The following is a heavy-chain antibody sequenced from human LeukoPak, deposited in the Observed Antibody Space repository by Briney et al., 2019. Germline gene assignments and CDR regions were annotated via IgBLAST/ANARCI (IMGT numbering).Heavy chain of an antibody. V-gene: IGHV1-18*01. CDR1: GYTFTSYG. D-gene: IGHD3-22*01. CDR2: ISAYNGNT. J-gene: IGHJ1*01. CDR3: ASGEAGDSSANKYFQH. Sequence: ASVKVSCKASGYTFTSYGISWVRQAPGQGLEWMGWISAYNGNTNYAQKLQGRVTMTTDTSTSTAYMELRSLRSDDTAVYYCASGEAGDSSANKYFQHWGQGTLVTVSS.